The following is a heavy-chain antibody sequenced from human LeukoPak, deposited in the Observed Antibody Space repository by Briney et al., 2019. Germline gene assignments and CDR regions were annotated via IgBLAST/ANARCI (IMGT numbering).Heavy chain of an antibody. CDR3: SRGEAQFDY. V-gene: IGHV4-59*01. CDR2: ISSSGST. J-gene: IGHJ4*02. D-gene: IGHD6-6*01. CDR1: GGSISDYH. Sequence: PSETLALTCTVSGGSISDYHWSWIRQPPGKGLEWIGHISSSGSTNYNPSLKSRVTISGDTSKNQFSLKLSSVTAADTAVYYCSRGEAQFDYWGQGTLVTVSS.